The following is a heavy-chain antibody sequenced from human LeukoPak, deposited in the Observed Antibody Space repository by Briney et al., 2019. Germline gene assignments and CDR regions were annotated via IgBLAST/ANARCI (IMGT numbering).Heavy chain of an antibody. CDR3: AREGGPGAYFDY. CDR1: GFTFSNSW. J-gene: IGHJ4*02. Sequence: TGGSLRLSCVASGFTFSNSWMNWVRQAPGKGLEWVANIKQDGSEKYYVDSVKGRFTISRDNAKNSLYLQMNSLRAEDTAVYYCAREGGPGAYFDYWGQGTLVTVSS. V-gene: IGHV3-7*01. CDR2: IKQDGSEK. D-gene: IGHD7-27*01.